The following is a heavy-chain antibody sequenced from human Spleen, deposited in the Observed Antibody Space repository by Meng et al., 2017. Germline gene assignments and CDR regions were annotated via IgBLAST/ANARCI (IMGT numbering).Heavy chain of an antibody. CDR3: ARKAGNCISTTCYSLDH. CDR2: INAVFGTT. V-gene: IGHV1-69*13. CDR1: GYNFPDYY. D-gene: IGHD2-2*01. Sequence: SVKVSCKPSGYNFPDYYIHWVRRAPGQGLEWMGGINAVFGTTNYAQRFQDRVTITSDESTSTVYMELTRLTSEDTAVYFCARKAGNCISTTCYSLDHWGQGTLVTVSS. J-gene: IGHJ5*02.